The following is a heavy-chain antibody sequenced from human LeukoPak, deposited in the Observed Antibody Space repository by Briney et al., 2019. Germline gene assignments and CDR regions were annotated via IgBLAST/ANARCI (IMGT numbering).Heavy chain of an antibody. D-gene: IGHD3-22*01. CDR2: IYPGDSDT. CDR3: ARQDSAEYYYDSSGYYFDY. Sequence: GESLKISCKGSGYSFTSYWIGWVRQMPGKGLELMGIIYPGDSDTRYSPSFQGQVTISADKSISTAYLQWSSLKASDTAMYYCARQDSAEYYYDSSGYYFDYWGQGTLVTVSS. CDR1: GYSFTSYW. V-gene: IGHV5-51*01. J-gene: IGHJ4*02.